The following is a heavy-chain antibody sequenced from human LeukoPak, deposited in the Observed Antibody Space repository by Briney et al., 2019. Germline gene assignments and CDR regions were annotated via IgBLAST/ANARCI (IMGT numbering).Heavy chain of an antibody. CDR1: GGSISSSSYY. V-gene: IGHV4-39*07. D-gene: IGHD6-13*01. Sequence: PSETLSLTCTVSGGSISSSSYYWGWIRQPPGKGLEWIGSIYYSGSTYYNPSLKSRVTISVDTSKNQFSLKLSSVTAADTAVCYCARVKYRSSWYEGDWFDPWGQGTLVTVSS. CDR3: ARVKYRSSWYEGDWFDP. CDR2: IYYSGST. J-gene: IGHJ5*02.